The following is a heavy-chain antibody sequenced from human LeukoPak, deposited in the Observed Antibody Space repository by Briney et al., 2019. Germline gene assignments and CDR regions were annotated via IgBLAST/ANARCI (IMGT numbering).Heavy chain of an antibody. D-gene: IGHD1-26*01. CDR2: ISGSGGST. Sequence: GGSLRLSCAASGFTFSSYAMSWVRQAPGKGLEWVSAISGSGGSTYYADSVKGRFTISRDNAKNSLYLQMNSLRAEDTAVYYCARDSWELPFDYWGQGTLVTVSS. V-gene: IGHV3-23*01. CDR1: GFTFSSYA. CDR3: ARDSWELPFDY. J-gene: IGHJ4*02.